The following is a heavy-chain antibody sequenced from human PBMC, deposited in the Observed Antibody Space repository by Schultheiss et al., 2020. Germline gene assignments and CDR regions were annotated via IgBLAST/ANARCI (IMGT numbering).Heavy chain of an antibody. D-gene: IGHD2-15*01. Sequence: GGSLRLSCAVSGFTFSSYGMHWVRQAPGKGLEWVAVISYDGSNKYYADSVKGRFTISRDNSKNTLYLQMNSLRAEDTAVYYCAKDFGYCSGGSCSLYNWFDPWGQGTLVTVSS. J-gene: IGHJ5*02. CDR1: GFTFSSYG. CDR3: AKDFGYCSGGSCSLYNWFDP. CDR2: ISYDGSNK. V-gene: IGHV3-30*18.